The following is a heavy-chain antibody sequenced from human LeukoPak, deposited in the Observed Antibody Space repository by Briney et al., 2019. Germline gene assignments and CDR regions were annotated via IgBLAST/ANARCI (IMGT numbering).Heavy chain of an antibody. V-gene: IGHV4-59*12. J-gene: IGHJ4*02. CDR2: IYYSGST. CDR3: ARDPVRYYGSGSYYHGTFDY. CDR1: GGSISSYY. D-gene: IGHD3-10*01. Sequence: SETLSLTCTVSGGSISSYYWSWIRQPPGKGLEWIGYIYYSGSTNYSPSLKSRVTISVDTSKNQFSLKLSSVTAADTAVYYCARDPVRYYGSGSYYHGTFDYWGQGTLVTVSS.